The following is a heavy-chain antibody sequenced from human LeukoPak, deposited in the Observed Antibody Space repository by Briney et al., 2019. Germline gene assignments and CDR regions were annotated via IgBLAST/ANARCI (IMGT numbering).Heavy chain of an antibody. CDR1: GFTVSSNY. Sequence: GGSLRLSCAASGFTVSSNYMSWVRQAPGKGLEWVSVIYSGGSTYYADSVKGRFTIPRDNSKNTLYLQMNSLRAEDTAVYYCAREGQRYSSGWYVGYWGQGTLVTVSS. J-gene: IGHJ4*02. CDR2: IYSGGST. CDR3: AREGQRYSSGWYVGY. V-gene: IGHV3-66*02. D-gene: IGHD6-19*01.